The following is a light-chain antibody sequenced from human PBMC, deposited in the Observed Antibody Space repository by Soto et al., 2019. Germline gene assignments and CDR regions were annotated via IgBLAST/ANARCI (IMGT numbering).Light chain of an antibody. V-gene: IGKV3-11*01. CDR1: HSVSKY. CDR3: QQRYNWPHT. CDR2: EAS. J-gene: IGKJ2*01. Sequence: ETVLTQSPATLSLSPGERATLSCRASHSVSKYLGWYQEKPGQPPRLVISEASTRATGVPARFSGSGSGTDFTLTISSLEPEDFAVYFCQQRYNWPHTFGQGTKLEI.